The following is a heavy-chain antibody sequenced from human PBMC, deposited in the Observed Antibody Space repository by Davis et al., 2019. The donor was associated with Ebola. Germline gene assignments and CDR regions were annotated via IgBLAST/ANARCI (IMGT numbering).Heavy chain of an antibody. CDR3: AKGGMTDRTYNWFDP. D-gene: IGHD1-14*01. CDR2: ISRTGGST. CDR1: GFTFSSYA. J-gene: IGHJ5*02. V-gene: IGHV3-23*01. Sequence: GESLKISCAASGFTFSSYAMSWVRQAPGKGLEWVAAISRTGGSTYYADSVKGRFTISRDNSKNTLYLQMHSLRAEDTAVYYCAKGGMTDRTYNWFDPWGQGTLVTVSS.